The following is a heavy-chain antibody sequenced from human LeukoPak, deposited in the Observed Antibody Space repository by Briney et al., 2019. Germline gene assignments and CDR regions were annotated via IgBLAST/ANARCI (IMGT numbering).Heavy chain of an antibody. Sequence: SQTLSLTCTVSGGSISSGSYYWSWIRQPAGKGLEWIGRIYTSGSTNYNPSLKSRVTISVDTSKNQFSLKLSSVTAADSAVYYCARDSATVPLDWGQGTLVTVSS. D-gene: IGHD4-17*01. CDR3: ARDSATVPLD. V-gene: IGHV4-61*02. CDR1: GGSISSGSYY. J-gene: IGHJ4*02. CDR2: IYTSGST.